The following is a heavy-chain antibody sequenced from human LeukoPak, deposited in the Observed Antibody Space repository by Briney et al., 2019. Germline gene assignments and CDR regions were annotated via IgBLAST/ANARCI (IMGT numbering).Heavy chain of an antibody. CDR2: IWYDGSNK. V-gene: IGHV3-33*03. J-gene: IGHJ2*01. CDR1: GFTFSSYG. CDR3: AKHIYYDSSWYFDL. D-gene: IGHD3-22*01. Sequence: GGSLRLSCAASGFTFSSYGRHWVRQAPGKGLEWVAAIWYDGSNKYYADSVKGRFTISRDNSKNTLYLQMNSLRAEDTAVYYCAKHIYYDSSWYFDLWGRGTLVTVSS.